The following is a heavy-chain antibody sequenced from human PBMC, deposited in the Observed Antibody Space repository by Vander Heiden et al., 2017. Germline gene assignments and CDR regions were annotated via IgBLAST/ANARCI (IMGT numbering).Heavy chain of an antibody. Sequence: ELKLVESGGDLVQPGGSLRLSCAASGFTFPAYSMHWVRQVPGKGLQWVSGINWNSGRIGDADSVKGRFTISRDNAKNSLYLQMNSLRGEDTALYYCIKETSAGGADVWGQGTTVTVSS. CDR3: IKETSAGGADV. D-gene: IGHD1-26*01. CDR2: INWNSGRI. J-gene: IGHJ6*02. CDR1: GFTFPAYS. V-gene: IGHV3-9*01.